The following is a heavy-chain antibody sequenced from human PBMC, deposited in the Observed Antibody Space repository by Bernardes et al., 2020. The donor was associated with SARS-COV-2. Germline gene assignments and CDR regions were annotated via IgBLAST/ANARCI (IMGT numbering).Heavy chain of an antibody. D-gene: IGHD4-17*01. CDR2: IYSGGST. V-gene: IGHV3-53*01. J-gene: IGHJ4*02. Sequence: GGSLRLSCAASGFTVSSNYMSWVRQAPGKGLERVSIIYSGGSTYYAYSVKVRFTISRDNSKNTLYLQMNSLRAEDTAVSYCARVPSGDYGEPRSYWGQGTLVTGSS. CDR1: GFTVSSNY. CDR3: ARVPSGDYGEPRSY.